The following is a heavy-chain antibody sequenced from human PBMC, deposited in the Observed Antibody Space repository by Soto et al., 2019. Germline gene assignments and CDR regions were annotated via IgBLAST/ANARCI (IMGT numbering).Heavy chain of an antibody. J-gene: IGHJ4*02. CDR2: IIPIFGTA. CDR1: GGTFSSYA. CDR3: ARHDSSGYYQQYFDY. D-gene: IGHD3-22*01. Sequence: GASVKVSCKAPGGTFSSYAISWVRQAPGQGLEWMGGIIPIFGTANYAQKFQGRVTITADESTSTAYMELSSLRSEDTAVYYCARHDSSGYYQQYFDYWGQGTLVTVSS. V-gene: IGHV1-69*13.